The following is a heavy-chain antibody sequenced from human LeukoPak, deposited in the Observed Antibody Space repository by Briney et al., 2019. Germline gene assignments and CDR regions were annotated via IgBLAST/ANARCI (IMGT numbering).Heavy chain of an antibody. D-gene: IGHD5-12*01. V-gene: IGHV1-8*01. CDR3: ARGYSGSGSNWFDP. CDR1: GYTFTSYD. CDR2: MNPNSGNT. Sequence: GASLKVSCKASGYTFTSYDINWVRQATGQGLEWMGWMNPNSGNTGYAQMFQGRVTMSRNTSITTAYLELSSLRSEDTAVYYCARGYSGSGSNWFDPWGQGTLVTVSS. J-gene: IGHJ5*02.